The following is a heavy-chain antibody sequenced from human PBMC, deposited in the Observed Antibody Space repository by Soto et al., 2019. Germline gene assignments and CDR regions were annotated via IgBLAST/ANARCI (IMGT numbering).Heavy chain of an antibody. J-gene: IGHJ4*02. CDR2: ISGSGGST. CDR1: GFTFSSYA. V-gene: IGHV3-23*01. Sequence: EVQLLESGGGLVQPGGSLRLSCAASGFTFSSYAMSWVRQAPGKGLEWVSVISGSGGSTYYAASVKGRFTISRDNSKNTLYLHMTSLRAEDTAVYYCARRTSGWYLDYWGQGTLVTVSS. D-gene: IGHD6-19*01. CDR3: ARRTSGWYLDY.